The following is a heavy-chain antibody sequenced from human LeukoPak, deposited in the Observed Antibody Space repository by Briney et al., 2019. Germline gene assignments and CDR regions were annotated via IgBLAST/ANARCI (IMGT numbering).Heavy chain of an antibody. J-gene: IGHJ5*02. Sequence: SETLSLTCAVSGVAISRGGDAWNWIRQPPGKGLEWIAYIYHSGTTYYNPSLKSRATISVDTSKNQCSLKLSSVTAADTAVYYCVRGRYSSGWFKDKNWFDPWGQGIPVTVSS. CDR2: IYHSGTT. D-gene: IGHD6-19*01. CDR3: VRGRYSSGWFKDKNWFDP. V-gene: IGHV4-30-4*07. CDR1: GVAISRGGDA.